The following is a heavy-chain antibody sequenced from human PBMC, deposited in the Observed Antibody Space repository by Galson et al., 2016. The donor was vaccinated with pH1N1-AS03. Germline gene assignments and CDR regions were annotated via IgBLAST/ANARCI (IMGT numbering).Heavy chain of an antibody. CDR3: ARLIEYVWGGDGFDV. D-gene: IGHD3-16*01. CDR2: IYPGDSDA. Sequence: QSGAEVKKPGESLKISCLGSGYTFTGYYIGWVRQMPGKGLEWMGIIYPGDSDARYSPPFQGQVTMSADKSINTAYLEWTRLQASDTAMYYCARLIEYVWGGDGFDVWGQGTMVTVSS. J-gene: IGHJ3*01. V-gene: IGHV5-51*01. CDR1: GYTFTGYY.